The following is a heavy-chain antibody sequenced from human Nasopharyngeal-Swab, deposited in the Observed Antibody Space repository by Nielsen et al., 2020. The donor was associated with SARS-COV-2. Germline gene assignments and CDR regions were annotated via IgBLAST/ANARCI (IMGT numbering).Heavy chain of an antibody. CDR3: ARPGLSYGYGDNWFDP. Sequence: GGSLRLSCKGSGYSFTSYWIGWVRQMPGKGLEWMGIIYPGDSDTGYSPSFQGQVTISADKSISTAYLQWSSLKASDTAMYYCARPGLSYGYGDNWFDPWGQGTLVTVSS. D-gene: IGHD5-18*01. CDR1: GYSFTSYW. V-gene: IGHV5-51*01. CDR2: IYPGDSDT. J-gene: IGHJ5*02.